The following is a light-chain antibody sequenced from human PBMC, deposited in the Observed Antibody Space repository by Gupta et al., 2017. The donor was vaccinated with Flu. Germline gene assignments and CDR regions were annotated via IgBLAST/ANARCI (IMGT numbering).Light chain of an antibody. Sequence: QNASLACGRTNNGRKSERWCQQQQGQAPVPVVYGGDDRPSGFPDRYCGSNSGNTTTLAVSVFEAGEEAEDYCDVWDTGSGNSWVFGGGTKLTVL. CDR3: DVWDTGSGNSWV. V-gene: IGLV3-21*02. CDR1: NNGRKS. J-gene: IGLJ3*02. CDR2: GGD.